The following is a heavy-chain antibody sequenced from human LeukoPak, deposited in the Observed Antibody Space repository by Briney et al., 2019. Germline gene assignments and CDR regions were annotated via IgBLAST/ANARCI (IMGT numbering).Heavy chain of an antibody. J-gene: IGHJ4*02. CDR2: IYYSGST. D-gene: IGHD2-15*01. Sequence: SETLSLTCTVSGGSISSSSYYWGWIRQPPGKGLEWIGSIYYSGSTYYNPSLKSRVTISVDTSKNQFSLKLSSVTAADTAVYYCARDGGGSDCWGQGTLVTVSS. CDR3: ARDGGGSDC. CDR1: GGSISSSSYY. V-gene: IGHV4-39*07.